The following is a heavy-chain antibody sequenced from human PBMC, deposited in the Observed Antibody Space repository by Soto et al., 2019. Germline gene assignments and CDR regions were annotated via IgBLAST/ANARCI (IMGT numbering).Heavy chain of an antibody. CDR2: MNPNSGNT. V-gene: IGHV1-8*01. Sequence: ASVKVSCKASGYTFTSYDINWVRQATGQGLEWMGWMNPNSGNTGYAQKFQGRVTMTRNTSISTAYMELSSLRSEDTAVYYCARNDCSSTSCYSDAFDIWGKGTMVTVSS. D-gene: IGHD2-2*01. CDR1: GYTFTSYD. CDR3: ARNDCSSTSCYSDAFDI. J-gene: IGHJ3*02.